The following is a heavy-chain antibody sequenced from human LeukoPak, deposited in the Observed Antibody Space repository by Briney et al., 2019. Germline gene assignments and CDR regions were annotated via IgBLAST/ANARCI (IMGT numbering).Heavy chain of an antibody. J-gene: IGHJ4*02. CDR3: ASLRVPGDFDY. CDR1: GGSISSRTYY. V-gene: IGHV4-39*01. CDR2: IYYSGST. Sequence: SETLSLTCTVSGGSISSRTYYWAWIRQPPGQGLEWIGNIYYSGSTYYNPSLKSRLTMSVDTSKNQFALKLRSVTAADPAVYYCASLRVPGDFDYWGQGTLVRVSS.